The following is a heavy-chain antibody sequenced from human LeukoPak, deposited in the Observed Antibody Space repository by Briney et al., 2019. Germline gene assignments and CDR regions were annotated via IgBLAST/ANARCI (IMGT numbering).Heavy chain of an antibody. D-gene: IGHD6-13*01. CDR1: GYTFTSYD. CDR2: MNPNSGNT. V-gene: IGHV1-8*01. Sequence: ASVKVSCKASGYTFTSYDINWVRQATGQGLEWMGWMNPNSGNTGYAQKFQGRVTMTRNTSISTAYMELSSLRSEDTAVYYCARDRYSSSQLTYYYYMDVWGKGTTVTVSS. CDR3: ARDRYSSSQLTYYYYMDV. J-gene: IGHJ6*03.